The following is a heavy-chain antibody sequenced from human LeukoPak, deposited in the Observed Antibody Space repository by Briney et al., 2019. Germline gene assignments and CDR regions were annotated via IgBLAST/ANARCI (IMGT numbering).Heavy chain of an antibody. D-gene: IGHD6-19*01. Sequence: SETLSLTCAVSGASISSSTYYWGWIRQPPGKGLERIGSINYGGYKYDNPSLKSRVTISGDTSKNQFSLKLSSVTAADTAVYYCARDSSGWYHWFDPWGQGTLVTVSS. J-gene: IGHJ5*02. V-gene: IGHV4-39*07. CDR1: GASISSSTYY. CDR3: ARDSSGWYHWFDP. CDR2: INYGGYK.